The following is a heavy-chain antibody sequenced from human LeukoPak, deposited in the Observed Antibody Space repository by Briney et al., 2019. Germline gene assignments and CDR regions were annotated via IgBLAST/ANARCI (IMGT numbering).Heavy chain of an antibody. V-gene: IGHV4-39*01. CDR2: IYYSGST. J-gene: IGHJ6*03. CDR3: ARHRTIYYYMDV. Sequence: SETLSLTCSVSGGSISSSSYYWGWIRQPPGKGLEWIGTIYYSGSTYYNPSLNSRVTISVDPSKHQFTLKLNSVTAADTAVYYCARHRTIYYYMDVGGEGTTVTVSS. CDR1: GGSISSSSYY. D-gene: IGHD1/OR15-1a*01.